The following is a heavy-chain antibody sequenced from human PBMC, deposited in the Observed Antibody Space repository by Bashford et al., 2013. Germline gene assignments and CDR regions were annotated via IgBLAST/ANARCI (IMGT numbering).Heavy chain of an antibody. Sequence: GGSLRLSCAASGFTFSSYGMHWVRQAPGKGLEWVAVISYDGSNKYYADSVKGRFTISRDNSKNTLYLQMNSLRAEDTAVYYCAKDNWNSGFTGYWGQGTLVTVSS. CDR3: AKDNWNSGFTGY. V-gene: IGHV3-30*18. CDR1: GFTFSSYG. J-gene: IGHJ4*02. CDR2: ISYDGSNK. D-gene: IGHD1-20*01.